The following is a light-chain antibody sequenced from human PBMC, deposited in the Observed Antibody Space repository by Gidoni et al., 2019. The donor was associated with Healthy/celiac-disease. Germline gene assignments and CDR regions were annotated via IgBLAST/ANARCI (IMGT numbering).Light chain of an antibody. J-gene: IGKJ3*01. CDR1: QGISSY. CDR2: AAS. V-gene: IGKV1-9*01. CDR3: QQLNSYLPFT. Sequence: DIQLTQSPSFLSASVGDRVTITCRASQGISSYLAWYQQKPGKAPKLLIYAASTLQSGVPPRFSGSGSGTEFTLTISSLQPEDFATYYCQQLNSYLPFTFGPGTKVDIK.